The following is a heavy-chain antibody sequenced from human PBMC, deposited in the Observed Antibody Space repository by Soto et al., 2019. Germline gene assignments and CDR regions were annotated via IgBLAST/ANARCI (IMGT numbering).Heavy chain of an antibody. CDR3: ARDQNRGSHTPLLFDY. V-gene: IGHV1-18*01. D-gene: IGHD1-26*01. J-gene: IGHJ4*02. CDR2: ISAYNGNT. Sequence: QVQLVQSGADVKKPGASVKVSCKASGYTFTSYGISWVRQAPGQGLEWMGWISAYNGNTNYAQKLQGRVTMTTDTSTSTAYMELRSLRSDDTAVYYCARDQNRGSHTPLLFDYWGQGTLVTVSS. CDR1: GYTFTSYG.